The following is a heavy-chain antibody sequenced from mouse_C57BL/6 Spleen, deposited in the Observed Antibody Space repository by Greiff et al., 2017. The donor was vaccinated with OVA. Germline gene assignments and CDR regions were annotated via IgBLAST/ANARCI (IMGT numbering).Heavy chain of an antibody. V-gene: IGHV1-69*01. D-gene: IGHD2-5*01. CDR1: GYTFTSYW. Sequence: QVQLQQSGAELVMPGASVKLSCKASGYTFTSYWMHWVKQRPGQGLEWIGEIDPSDSYTNYNQKFKGKSTLTVDKSSSTAYMQLSSLTSEDSAVYYCARGSNYERFAYWGQGTLVTVSA. CDR2: IDPSDSYT. J-gene: IGHJ3*01. CDR3: ARGSNYERFAY.